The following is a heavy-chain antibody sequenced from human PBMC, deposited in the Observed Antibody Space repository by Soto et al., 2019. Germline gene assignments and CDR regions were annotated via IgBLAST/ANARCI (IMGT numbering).Heavy chain of an antibody. CDR2: ISGSGGST. CDR3: ARELEFYGSGSYLDY. D-gene: IGHD3-10*01. CDR1: GFTFSSYA. V-gene: IGHV3-23*01. Sequence: GGSLRLSCAASGFTFSSYAMSWVRQAPGKGLEWASAISGSGGSTYYADSVKGRFTISRDNSKNTLYLQMNSLRAEDTAVYYCARELEFYGSGSYLDYWGQGTLVTVSS. J-gene: IGHJ4*02.